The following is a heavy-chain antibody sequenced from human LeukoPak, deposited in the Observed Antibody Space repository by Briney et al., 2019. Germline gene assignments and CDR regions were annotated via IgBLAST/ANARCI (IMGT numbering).Heavy chain of an antibody. J-gene: IGHJ2*01. CDR1: GFTFDDYA. V-gene: IGHV3-20*04. D-gene: IGHD2-15*01. CDR3: AKGKDTLNPYWYFDV. Sequence: QTGGSLRPSCAASGFTFDDYAMSWVRQAPGKGLEWVSGINWSGVSTGYADSVKGRFTISRDNTKNSLFLQMNSLRAEDTAFYYCAKGKDTLNPYWYFDVWGRGTLVTVSS. CDR2: INWSGVST.